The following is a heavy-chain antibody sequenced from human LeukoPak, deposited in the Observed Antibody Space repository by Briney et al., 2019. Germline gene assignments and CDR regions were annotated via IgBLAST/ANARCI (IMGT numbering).Heavy chain of an antibody. CDR3: ARVGYSWNAFDI. J-gene: IGHJ3*02. Sequence: GGSLRLSCAASEFTFSSYTMNCVRQAPGKGLGWVSSISSSSSYIYYAYSVKGRFTISKNNAKNSLYLQMNSLRAEDTAVYYCARVGYSWNAFDIWGQGTMVTVSS. V-gene: IGHV3-21*01. D-gene: IGHD5-12*01. CDR1: EFTFSSYT. CDR2: ISSSSSYI.